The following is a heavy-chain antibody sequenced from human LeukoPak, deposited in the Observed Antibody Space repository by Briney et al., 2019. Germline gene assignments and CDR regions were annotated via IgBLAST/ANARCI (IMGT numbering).Heavy chain of an antibody. J-gene: IGHJ6*03. D-gene: IGHD5-24*01. CDR2: IYYSGST. V-gene: IGHV4-59*01. CDR3: AGGTMATTLYYYYYMDV. CDR1: GGSFSGYY. Sequence: PSETLSLTCAVYGGSFSGYYWSWIRQPPGKGLEWIGYIYYSGSTNYNPSLKSRVTISVDTSKNQFSLKLSSVTAADTAVYYCAGGTMATTLYYYYYMDVWGKGTTVTISS.